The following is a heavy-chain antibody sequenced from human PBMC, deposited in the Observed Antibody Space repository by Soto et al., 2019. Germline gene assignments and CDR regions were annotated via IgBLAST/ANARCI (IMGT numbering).Heavy chain of an antibody. CDR1: GYTFTSYY. V-gene: IGHV1-46*01. CDR2: INPGGGST. CDR3: ARDANAALTFHYYGMDV. J-gene: IGHJ6*02. Sequence: QVQLVQSGAEVKQPGASVKLSCRASGYTFTSYYIHWVRQAPGQGPEWMGIINPGGGSTSSAQKCQGRVTVTRDTSTSTVFLDLSTLTSEDTAVYYCARDANAALTFHYYGMDVWGQGTTVTVSS.